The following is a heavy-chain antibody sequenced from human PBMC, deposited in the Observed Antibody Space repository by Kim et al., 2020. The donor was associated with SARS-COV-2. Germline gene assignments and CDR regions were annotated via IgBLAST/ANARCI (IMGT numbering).Heavy chain of an antibody. D-gene: IGHD3-10*01. Sequence: KFQGRVTITRDTSASTAYMELSSLRSEDTAVYYCARTSILLWFGELSFDYWGQGTLVTVSS. V-gene: IGHV1-3*01. J-gene: IGHJ4*02. CDR3: ARTSILLWFGELSFDY.